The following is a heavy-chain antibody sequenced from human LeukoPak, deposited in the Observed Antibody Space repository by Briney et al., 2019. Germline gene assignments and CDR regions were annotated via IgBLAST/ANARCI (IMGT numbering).Heavy chain of an antibody. D-gene: IGHD3-22*01. V-gene: IGHV3-9*03. Sequence: GRSLRLSCAASGFTFDDYAMDWVRHAPGKGLEWVSGISWNSGNIGYADSVKGRFTISRDNAKNSLYLQMNSLRAEDMALYYCAKGSSGYYSHFDYWGQGTLVTVSS. J-gene: IGHJ4*02. CDR2: ISWNSGNI. CDR3: AKGSSGYYSHFDY. CDR1: GFTFDDYA.